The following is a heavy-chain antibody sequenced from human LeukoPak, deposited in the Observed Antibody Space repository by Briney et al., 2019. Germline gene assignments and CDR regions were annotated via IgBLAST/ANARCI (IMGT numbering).Heavy chain of an antibody. CDR3: ARDEVVAAPNYFGMVV. D-gene: IGHD2-15*01. Sequence: ASVKVSCQASRYTFTKYFTQWVRQATGQGLEWMGWMNPNSGNTGLAQKFQGRVTLTRDTSLSTAYMELCNLRSDDTAVYYCARDEVVAAPNYFGMVVWGQGTTVSVSS. CDR2: MNPNSGNT. V-gene: IGHV1-8*01. J-gene: IGHJ6*02. CDR1: RYTFTKYF.